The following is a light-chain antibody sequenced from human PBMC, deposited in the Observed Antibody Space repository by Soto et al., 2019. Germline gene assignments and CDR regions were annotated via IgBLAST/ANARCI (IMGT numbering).Light chain of an antibody. CDR1: SSDVGGYNY. J-gene: IGLJ1*01. Sequence: QSALTQPASVSGSPGQSITISCTGTSSDVGGYNYVSWYQQHPGKAPKLMIYEVSNRPSGVSNHFSGSKSGNTASLTISGLQAEDEADYYCCSYTSSSTDVFGTGTKLTVL. V-gene: IGLV2-14*01. CDR2: EVS. CDR3: CSYTSSSTDV.